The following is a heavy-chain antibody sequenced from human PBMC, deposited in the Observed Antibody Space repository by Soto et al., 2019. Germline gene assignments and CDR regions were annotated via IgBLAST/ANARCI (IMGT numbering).Heavy chain of an antibody. Sequence: EVQLLDSGGGLVQPGGSLRISCAAYGFTFSNYAMTWVRQGPGKGLEWVSGISGSGGRSYYADSVKGRFTISRDNSKSTLYLQMNSLRAEDTAVYYCAKAYFVWSSEQPYYFDYWGQGTLVTVSS. CDR2: ISGSGGRS. V-gene: IGHV3-23*01. J-gene: IGHJ4*02. CDR3: AKAYFVWSSEQPYYFDY. CDR1: GFTFSNYA. D-gene: IGHD3-16*01.